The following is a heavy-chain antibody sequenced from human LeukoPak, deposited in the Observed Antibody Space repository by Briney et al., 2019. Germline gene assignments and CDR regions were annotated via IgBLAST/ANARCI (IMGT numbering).Heavy chain of an antibody. J-gene: IGHJ5*02. Sequence: GGSLRLSCAASGFTFSSYWMSWVRQAPGKGLEWVANIKQDGSEKYYVDSVKGRFTISRDNAKNSLYLQMNSLRAEDTAVYYCAKVYYSGYDLGLFWFDPWGQGTLVTVSS. V-gene: IGHV3-7*01. CDR3: AKVYYSGYDLGLFWFDP. D-gene: IGHD5-12*01. CDR2: IKQDGSEK. CDR1: GFTFSSYW.